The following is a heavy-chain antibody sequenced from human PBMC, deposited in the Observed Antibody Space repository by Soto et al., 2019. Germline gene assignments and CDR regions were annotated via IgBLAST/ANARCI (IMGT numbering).Heavy chain of an antibody. J-gene: IGHJ6*02. Sequence: ASVKVSCKASGYTFTSYYINWVRQATGQGLEWMGWMNPNSGNTGYAQKFQGRVTMTRNTSISTAYMELSSLRSEGTAVYYCARGYCSSTSCGNTGYGMDVWGQGTTVTVSS. CDR1: GYTFTSYY. D-gene: IGHD2-2*01. V-gene: IGHV1-8*01. CDR3: ARGYCSSTSCGNTGYGMDV. CDR2: MNPNSGNT.